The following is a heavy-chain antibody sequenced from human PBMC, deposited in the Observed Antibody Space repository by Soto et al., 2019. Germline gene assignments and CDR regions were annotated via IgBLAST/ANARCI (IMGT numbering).Heavy chain of an antibody. CDR2: ISGSDGST. CDR3: ARRSSSWFLAY. V-gene: IGHV3-23*01. D-gene: IGHD6-13*01. Sequence: XGSLRLSCAASGFTLSSYAMNWVRQAPGKGLEWVSVISGSDGSTYYADSVKGRFTISRDNSKNTLNLQMNSQRAEDRAVYYLARRSSSWFLAYWGQGTLVTVSS. J-gene: IGHJ4*02. CDR1: GFTLSSYA.